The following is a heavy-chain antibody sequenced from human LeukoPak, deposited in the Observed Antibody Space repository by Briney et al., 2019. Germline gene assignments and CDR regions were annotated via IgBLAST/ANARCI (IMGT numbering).Heavy chain of an antibody. V-gene: IGHV3-48*03. CDR2: ISSSGSTI. Sequence: GGSLRLSCAASGFTFSSYEMNCVRQAPGKGLEWVSYISSSGSTIYYADSVKGRFTISRDNAKNSLYLQMNSLRAEDTAVYYCARDLTTLRSGMDVWGQGTTVTVSS. CDR1: GFTFSSYE. J-gene: IGHJ6*02. D-gene: IGHD1-1*01. CDR3: ARDLTTLRSGMDV.